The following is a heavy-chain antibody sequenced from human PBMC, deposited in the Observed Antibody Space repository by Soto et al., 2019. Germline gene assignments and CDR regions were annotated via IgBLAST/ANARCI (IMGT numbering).Heavy chain of an antibody. J-gene: IGHJ6*02. V-gene: IGHV3-23*01. CDR3: AKVDSSSWYYYYGMVV. D-gene: IGHD6-13*01. Sequence: PGGSLRLSCAASGFTFSSYAMSWVRQAPGKGLEWVSAISGSGGSTYYADSVKGRFTISRDNSKNTLYLQMNSLRAEDTAVYYCAKVDSSSWYYYYGMVVWGQGTTVTVSS. CDR2: ISGSGGST. CDR1: GFTFSSYA.